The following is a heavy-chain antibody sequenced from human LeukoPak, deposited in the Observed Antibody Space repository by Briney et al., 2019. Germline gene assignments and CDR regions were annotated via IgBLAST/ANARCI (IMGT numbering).Heavy chain of an antibody. CDR1: GGSISSGSYY. CDR2: IYTSGST. Sequence: SETLSLTCTVSGGSISSGSYYWSWIRQPAGKGLEWIGRIYTSGSTNYNPSLKSRVTISVDTSKNQFSLKLSSVTAADTAVYYCARGSKYYYGSGRGYFDYWGQGTLVTVSS. V-gene: IGHV4-61*02. J-gene: IGHJ4*02. CDR3: ARGSKYYYGSGRGYFDY. D-gene: IGHD3-10*01.